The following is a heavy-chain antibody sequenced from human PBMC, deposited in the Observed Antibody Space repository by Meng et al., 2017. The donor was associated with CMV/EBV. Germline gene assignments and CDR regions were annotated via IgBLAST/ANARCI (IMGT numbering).Heavy chain of an antibody. V-gene: IGHV3-73*01. J-gene: IGHJ3*02. D-gene: IGHD6-13*01. CDR1: GFTFSGSA. CDR3: TSCSCIAAALWYAFDI. Sequence: GGSLRLSCAASGFTFSGSAMHWVRQASGKGLEWVGRIRSKANSYATAYAASVKGRFTISGDDSKNTAYLQMNSLKTEDTAVYYCTSCSCIAAALWYAFDIWGQGTMVTVSS. CDR2: IRSKANSYAT.